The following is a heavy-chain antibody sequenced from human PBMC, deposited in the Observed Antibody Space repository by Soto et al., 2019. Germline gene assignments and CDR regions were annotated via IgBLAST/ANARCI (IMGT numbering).Heavy chain of an antibody. CDR3: ARDCIAAAGYNWFDP. D-gene: IGHD6-13*01. V-gene: IGHV3-33*01. CDR2: IWYDGSNK. CDR1: GFTFSSYG. J-gene: IGHJ5*02. Sequence: GGSLRLSCAASGFTFSSYGMHWVRQAPGKGLEWVAVIWYDGSNKYYADSVKGRFTISRDNSKNTLYLQMNSLRAEDTAVYYCARDCIAAAGYNWFDPWGQGTLVTVSS.